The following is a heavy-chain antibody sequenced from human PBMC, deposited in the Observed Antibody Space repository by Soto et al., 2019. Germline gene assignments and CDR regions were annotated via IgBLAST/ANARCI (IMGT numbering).Heavy chain of an antibody. D-gene: IGHD1-26*01. J-gene: IGHJ5*02. CDR3: AKDNSGSYCPYNWFDP. CDR1: GFTFSSYA. Sequence: EVQLLESGGGLVQPGGSLRLSCAASGFTFSSYAMSWVRQAPGKGLEWVSAISVSGGNTYYADSVKGRFTISRDQSKNTLYLQMNSLRAEDTAVYYCAKDNSGSYCPYNWFDPWGQGTLVTVSS. CDR2: ISVSGGNT. V-gene: IGHV3-23*01.